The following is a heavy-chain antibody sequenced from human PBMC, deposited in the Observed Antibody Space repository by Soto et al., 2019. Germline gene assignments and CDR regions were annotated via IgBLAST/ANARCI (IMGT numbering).Heavy chain of an antibody. D-gene: IGHD3-10*01. CDR1: GFTFSNAW. Sequence: GGSLRLSCEVSGFTFSNAWMNWVRQAPGKGLEWVGLLKSNVDGGTADYAAPVRGRFTLSRSDWENTLYLQMNNLRVEDTAVYYCNTVGDPDYWGQGTLVTVSS. CDR2: LKSNVDGGTA. CDR3: NTVGDPDY. J-gene: IGHJ4*02. V-gene: IGHV3-15*01.